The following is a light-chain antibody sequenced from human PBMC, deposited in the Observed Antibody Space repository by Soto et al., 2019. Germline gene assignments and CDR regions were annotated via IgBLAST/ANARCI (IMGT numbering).Light chain of an antibody. V-gene: IGLV1-40*01. Sequence: QSVLTQPPSVSGAPGQRVTISCTGSSSNIGAGYDVHWYQQLPGTAPKLLIYGNSNRPSGVPDRFSGSKSGTSASLAITGLQAEDESYDYCQSYDSSLWGSDVFGTGTKFTV. J-gene: IGLJ1*01. CDR3: QSYDSSLWGSDV. CDR2: GNS. CDR1: SSNIGAGYD.